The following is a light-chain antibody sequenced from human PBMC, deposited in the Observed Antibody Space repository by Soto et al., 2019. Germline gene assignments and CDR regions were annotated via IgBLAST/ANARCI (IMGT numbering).Light chain of an antibody. V-gene: IGLV2-8*01. CDR2: EVT. CDR1: SSDVGAYHY. Sequence: QSALTQPPSASGSPGQSVTISCTGTSSDVGAYHYVSWYQQHAGKAPKLVIYEVTKRPSGVPDRFSGSKSANTAYLTVSGLQAEDEGDYYCSAFASSNTWVFGGGTKLAVL. CDR3: SAFASSNTWV. J-gene: IGLJ3*02.